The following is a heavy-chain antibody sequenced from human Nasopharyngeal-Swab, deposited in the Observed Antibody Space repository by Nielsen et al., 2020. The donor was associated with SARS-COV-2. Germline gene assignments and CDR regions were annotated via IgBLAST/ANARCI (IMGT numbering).Heavy chain of an antibody. CDR2: IYYSGST. J-gene: IGHJ6*02. CDR3: ARRAVGCYHPNYYYGMDV. Sequence: WIRQPPGKGLEWIGYIYYSGSTNYNPSLKSRVTISVDTSKNQFSLKLSSVTAADTAVYYCARRAVGCYHPNYYYGMDVWGQGTTVTVSS. V-gene: IGHV4-59*08. D-gene: IGHD6-19*01.